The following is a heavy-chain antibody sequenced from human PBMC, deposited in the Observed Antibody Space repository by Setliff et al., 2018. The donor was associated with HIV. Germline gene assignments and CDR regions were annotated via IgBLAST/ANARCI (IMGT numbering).Heavy chain of an antibody. D-gene: IGHD3-3*01. J-gene: IGHJ4*02. CDR1: GYTFSTYA. CDR2: ISTYNGNT. Sequence: ASVKVSCKASGYTFSTYAISWVRQAPGQGLEWMGWISTYNGNTRYAQKVQGRVTMTTDTSTSTAYMELRSLRSDDTAVYYCARAPSGVAIGPDYWGQGTLVTVS. V-gene: IGHV1-18*01. CDR3: ARAPSGVAIGPDY.